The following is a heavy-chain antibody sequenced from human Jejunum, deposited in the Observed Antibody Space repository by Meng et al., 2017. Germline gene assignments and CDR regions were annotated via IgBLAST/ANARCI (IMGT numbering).Heavy chain of an antibody. V-gene: IGHV3-23*04. J-gene: IGHJ4*02. D-gene: IGHD3-3*01. CDR2: IRGRTLNT. CDR1: GFIFSRCG. CDR3: ATMEWFQFPPY. Sequence: VRVGVSGGGVVHPVRSLGLSCAAFGFIFSRCGMHWVRQAPGKGPEWVSAIRGRTLNTYYADSVKGRFAVSRDNSENRVYLQMNSLREEDTAVYYCATMEWFQFPPYWGQGTLVTVSS.